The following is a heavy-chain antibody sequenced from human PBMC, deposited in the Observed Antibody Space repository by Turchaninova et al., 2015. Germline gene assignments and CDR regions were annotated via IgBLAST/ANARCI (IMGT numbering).Heavy chain of an antibody. V-gene: IGHV4-34*01. Sequence: QVQLQQWGAGLLKPSETLCLTCAVYGGSFSGYYWSWVRQPPGKGLGWIGEINHSGSTNYNPSLKSRVTISVDTSKNQFSLKLSSVTAADTAVYYCASLLAVAGRDYWGQGTLVTVSS. CDR1: GGSFSGYY. D-gene: IGHD6-19*01. CDR2: INHSGST. J-gene: IGHJ4*02. CDR3: ASLLAVAGRDY.